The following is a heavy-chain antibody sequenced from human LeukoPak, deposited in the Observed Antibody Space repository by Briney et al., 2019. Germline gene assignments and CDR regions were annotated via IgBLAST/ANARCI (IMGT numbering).Heavy chain of an antibody. CDR1: GFTFSSYA. CDR3: AKDRHFDWLFDY. CDR2: ISGSGGST. J-gene: IGHJ4*02. D-gene: IGHD3-9*01. Sequence: GGSLRLSCAASGFTFSSYAMSWVRQTPGKGLEWVSAISGSGGSTYYADSVKGRFTISRDNPKNTLYLQMNSLRAEDTAVYYCAKDRHFDWLFDYWGQGTLVTVSS. V-gene: IGHV3-23*01.